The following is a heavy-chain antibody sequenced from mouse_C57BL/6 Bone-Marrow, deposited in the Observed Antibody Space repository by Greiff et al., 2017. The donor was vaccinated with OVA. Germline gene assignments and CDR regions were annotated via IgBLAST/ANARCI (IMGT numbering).Heavy chain of an antibody. V-gene: IGHV2-2*01. D-gene: IGHD1-1*02. CDR3: AGGYWYFDV. CDR1: GFSLTSSG. Sequence: QVQLKQSGPGLVQPSQSLSITCTVSGFSLTSSGVHWVRQSPGKGLEWLGVIWSGGSTDYNAAFISRLSISKDNSKSQVFFKMNSLQADDTAIYYCAGGYWYFDVWGTGTTVTVSS. CDR2: IWSGGST. J-gene: IGHJ1*03.